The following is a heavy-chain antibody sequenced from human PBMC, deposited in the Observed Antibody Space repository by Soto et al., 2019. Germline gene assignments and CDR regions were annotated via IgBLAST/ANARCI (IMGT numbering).Heavy chain of an antibody. V-gene: IGHV3-64*01. Sequence: GGSLRLSCAASGFTFRSYAMHWVRQAPGKGLEYVSAISSNGGSTYYANSVKGRFTISRDNSKNTLYLQMGSLRAEDMAVYYCARRERGYSYGSFDYWRQGTLVTVSS. J-gene: IGHJ4*02. CDR2: ISSNGGST. CDR3: ARRERGYSYGSFDY. D-gene: IGHD5-18*01. CDR1: GFTFRSYA.